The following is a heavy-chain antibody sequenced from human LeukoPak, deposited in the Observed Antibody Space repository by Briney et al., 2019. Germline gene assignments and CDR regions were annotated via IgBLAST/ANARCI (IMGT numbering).Heavy chain of an antibody. CDR2: IYTSGST. CDR1: GGSISSGSYY. J-gene: IGHJ4*02. CDR3: ARGTDYAVYYFDY. D-gene: IGHD4-17*01. Sequence: PSETLSLTCTVSGGSISSGSYYWSWIRQPAGKGLEWIGRIYTSGSTNYNPSLKSRVTISVDTSKNQFSLKLSSVTAADTAVYYCARGTDYAVYYFDYWGQGTLVTVSS. V-gene: IGHV4-61*02.